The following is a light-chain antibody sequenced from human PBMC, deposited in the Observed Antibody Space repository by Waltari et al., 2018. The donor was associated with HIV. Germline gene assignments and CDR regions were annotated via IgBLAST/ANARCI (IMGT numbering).Light chain of an antibody. CDR3: QAWDSSTVV. CDR1: KLGDKY. Sequence: SYELTQPPSVSVSPGQTASITSSGHKLGDKYACWYQQKPGQSPVLVIYQDTKRPSGIPERFSGSNSGNTATLTISGTQTLDEADYYCQAWDSSTVVFGGGTKLTVL. J-gene: IGLJ2*01. CDR2: QDT. V-gene: IGLV3-1*01.